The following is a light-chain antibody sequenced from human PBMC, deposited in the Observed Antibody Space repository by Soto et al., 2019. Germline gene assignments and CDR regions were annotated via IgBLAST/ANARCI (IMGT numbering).Light chain of an antibody. CDR3: QQYDSTPWT. Sequence: EIVLTQSPGTLSLSPGERATLSCRASQSVSSSYLAWYQQRPGQAPRLLIYGASSRATGIPDRFSGSGSGTDFTLTISSLEPEDFAVYFCQQYDSTPWTFGQGTRVESK. CDR2: GAS. J-gene: IGKJ1*01. CDR1: QSVSSSY. V-gene: IGKV3-20*01.